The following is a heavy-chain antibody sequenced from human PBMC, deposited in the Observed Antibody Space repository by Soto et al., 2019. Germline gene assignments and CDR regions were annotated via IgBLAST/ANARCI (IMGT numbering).Heavy chain of an antibody. Sequence: SETLSLTCAVSGGSLSSYYLSWIRQPPGKGLEWIGYIYYSGSTNYNPSLKSRVTISVDTSKNQFSLKLSSVTAADTAVYYCARELGGGMDVWGQGTTVTVSS. CDR2: IYYSGST. V-gene: IGHV4-59*01. CDR3: ARELGGGMDV. J-gene: IGHJ6*02. CDR1: GGSLSSYY.